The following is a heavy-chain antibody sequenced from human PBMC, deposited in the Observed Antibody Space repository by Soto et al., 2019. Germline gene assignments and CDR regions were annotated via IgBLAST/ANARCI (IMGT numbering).Heavy chain of an antibody. CDR3: ARVGSYGTPYYFDY. CDR1: GGSISSGDYY. D-gene: IGHD5-18*01. J-gene: IGHJ4*02. Sequence: ASETLSLTCTVSGGSISSGDYYWSWIRQPPGKGLEWIGYIYYSGSTYYNPSLKSRVTISVDTSKNQFSLKLSSVTAADTAVYYCARVGSYGTPYYFDYWGQGTLVTVSS. CDR2: IYYSGST. V-gene: IGHV4-30-4*01.